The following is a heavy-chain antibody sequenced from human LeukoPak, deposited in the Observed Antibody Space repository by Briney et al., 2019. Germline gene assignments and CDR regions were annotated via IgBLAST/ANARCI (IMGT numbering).Heavy chain of an antibody. D-gene: IGHD3-9*01. CDR3: ARDGTYYDILTGYYTHYYYMDV. V-gene: IGHV1-69*01. Sequence: GGSLRLSCAASGFTFSSYAISWVRQAPGQGLEWMGGIIPIFGTANYAQKFQGRVTITADESTSTAYMELSSLRSEDTAVYYCARDGTYYDILTGYYTHYYYMDVWGKGTTVTISS. CDR1: GFTFSSYA. J-gene: IGHJ6*03. CDR2: IIPIFGTA.